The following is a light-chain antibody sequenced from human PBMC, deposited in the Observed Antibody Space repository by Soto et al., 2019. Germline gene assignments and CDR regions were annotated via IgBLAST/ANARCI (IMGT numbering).Light chain of an antibody. Sequence: EIVMTQSPATLSVSPGERAALSCRASQSVSSNFAWYQQKPDQAPRLLIYDASTRATDIPARFSGSGSGREFTLTITSLQSEDFAFYYCQQYNNWYTFGQGTRLEI. J-gene: IGKJ2*01. CDR2: DAS. V-gene: IGKV3-15*01. CDR3: QQYNNWYT. CDR1: QSVSSN.